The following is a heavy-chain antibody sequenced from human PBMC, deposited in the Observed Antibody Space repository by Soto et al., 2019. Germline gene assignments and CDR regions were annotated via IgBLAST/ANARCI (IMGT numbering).Heavy chain of an antibody. CDR3: ARGYLGDYYFDY. J-gene: IGHJ4*02. D-gene: IGHD3-16*01. CDR2: ISYDGSNK. V-gene: IGHV3-30-3*01. Sequence: GGSLRLSCAASGFTFSSYAMHWVRQAPGKGLEWVAVISYDGSNKYYADSVKGRFTISRDNSKNTLYLQMNSLRAEDTAVYYCARGYLGDYYFDYWGQGTLVTVSS. CDR1: GFTFSSYA.